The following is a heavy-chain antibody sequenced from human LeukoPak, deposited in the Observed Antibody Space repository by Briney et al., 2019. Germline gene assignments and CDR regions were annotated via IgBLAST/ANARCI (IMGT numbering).Heavy chain of an antibody. CDR2: IFNPGGAT. Sequence: PGGSLRLSYAASGFTFSSYWMHWVRQAPGKGLVWVSRIFNPGGATAYVDSVKGRFTISRDNAENTLSLQMNSLRVEDTAVYYCVRVNCAGDCTSRDWYFDLWGRGTLVVVSS. V-gene: IGHV3-74*01. CDR3: VRVNCAGDCTSRDWYFDL. D-gene: IGHD2-21*02. CDR1: GFTFSSYW. J-gene: IGHJ2*01.